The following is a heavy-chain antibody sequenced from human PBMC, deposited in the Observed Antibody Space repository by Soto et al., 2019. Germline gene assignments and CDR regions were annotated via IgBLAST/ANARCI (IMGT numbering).Heavy chain of an antibody. CDR3: ARVSEARFDY. J-gene: IGHJ4*02. V-gene: IGHV4-39*01. Sequence: PETLSLTCTVSGDSISDSRYYWGMIRQPPGKGLEWIGSIYSDGTTYYTPSLKSRVTISADMSKTQFSLNLSSVTAADTALYYCARVSEARFDYWGQGTLVTVSS. CDR2: IYSDGTT. CDR1: GDSISDSRYY.